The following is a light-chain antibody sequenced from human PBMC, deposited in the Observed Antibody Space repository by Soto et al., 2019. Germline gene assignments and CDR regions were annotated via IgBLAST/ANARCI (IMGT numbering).Light chain of an antibody. J-gene: IGLJ3*02. CDR3: SSYTTSSPPGV. CDR2: DVS. Sequence: QSALTQPASVSGSPGQSITISCTGTSSDVGGYNYVSWYQQHPGKAPKLMIYDVSNRPSGVSNRFSGSKSGNTASLTISGLQAEDEADYYGSSYTTSSPPGVFGGGPKLPVL. CDR1: SSDVGGYNY. V-gene: IGLV2-14*01.